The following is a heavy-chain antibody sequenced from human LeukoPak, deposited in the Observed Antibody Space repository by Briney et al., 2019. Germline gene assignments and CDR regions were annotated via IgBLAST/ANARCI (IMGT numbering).Heavy chain of an antibody. CDR1: GYTFINYG. V-gene: IGHV1-18*01. D-gene: IGHD3-10*01. CDR2: ISAYNSAYNGNT. CDR3: AREYGSGSYTGIDY. Sequence: ASVKVSCTASGYTFINYGITWVRQAPGQGLEWMGFISAYNSAYNGNTHYAQKLQGRVTMTTDTSTNTGYMELRSLRSDDTAVYYCAREYGSGSYTGIDYWGQGTLVTVSS. J-gene: IGHJ4*02.